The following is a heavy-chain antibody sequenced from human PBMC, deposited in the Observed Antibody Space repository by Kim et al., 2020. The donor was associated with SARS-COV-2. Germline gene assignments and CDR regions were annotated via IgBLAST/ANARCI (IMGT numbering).Heavy chain of an antibody. J-gene: IGHJ4*02. CDR3: ARDHQYSIDY. CDR1: GDSVSSDSVA. CDR2: TYYRSKWYN. V-gene: IGHV6-1*01. D-gene: IGHD4-4*01. Sequence: SQTLSLTCAISGDSVSSDSVAWNWIRQSPSRGLEWLGSTYYRSKWYNDYAVSVKSRITISPDTSKNQFSLQLNSVAPEDTAVYYCARDHQYSIDYWGQGTPVTGPS.